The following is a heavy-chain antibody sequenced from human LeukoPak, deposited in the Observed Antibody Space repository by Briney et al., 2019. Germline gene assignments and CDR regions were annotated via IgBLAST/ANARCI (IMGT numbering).Heavy chain of an antibody. J-gene: IGHJ3*02. CDR3: ARVTAAGTWTFDI. Sequence: ASVKVSCEASGDTFIINDINWVRQATGQGLEWMGWMNPNSGNTGYAQKFQGRVTMTRNTSINTAYMELTDLRSEDTAVYYCARVTAAGTWTFDIWGQGTTVTVSS. CDR2: MNPNSGNT. D-gene: IGHD6-13*01. CDR1: GDTFIIND. V-gene: IGHV1-8*01.